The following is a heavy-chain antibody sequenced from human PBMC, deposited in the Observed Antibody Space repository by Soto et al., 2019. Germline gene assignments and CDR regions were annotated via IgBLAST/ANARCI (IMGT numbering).Heavy chain of an antibody. D-gene: IGHD2-2*03. CDR1: GFTFSSYA. V-gene: IGHV3-23*01. Sequence: GGSLRLSCAASGFTFSSYAMSWVRQAPGKGLEWVSAISGSGGSTYYTDSVKGRFTISRDNSKNTLYLQMNSLRAEDTAVYYCAKDRWIEGDQDYWGQGTLVTVSS. CDR2: ISGSGGST. J-gene: IGHJ4*02. CDR3: AKDRWIEGDQDY.